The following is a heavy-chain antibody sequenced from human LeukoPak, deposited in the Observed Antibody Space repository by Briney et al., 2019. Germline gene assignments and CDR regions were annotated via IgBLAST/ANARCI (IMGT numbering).Heavy chain of an antibody. CDR2: IIPILGIA. Sequence: SVKVSCKASGGTFSSYTISWVQQAPGQGLEWMGRIIPILGIANYAQKFQGRVTITADKSSSTAYMELSSLRSEDTAVYYCARGRRELDAFDIWGQGTMVTVSS. CDR3: ARGRRELDAFDI. V-gene: IGHV1-69*02. CDR1: GGTFSSYT. D-gene: IGHD1-26*01. J-gene: IGHJ3*02.